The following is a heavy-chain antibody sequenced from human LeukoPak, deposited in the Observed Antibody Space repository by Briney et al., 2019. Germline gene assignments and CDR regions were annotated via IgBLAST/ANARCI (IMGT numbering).Heavy chain of an antibody. J-gene: IGHJ4*02. CDR1: GVTFSSCG. Sequence: ARSLRLSCAASGVTFSSCGMHWVRQAPGKGLEWVAGIWYYGSNKYYADSVKGRFTLSRDISKNTLYLQMDSLRAEDTALYYCAKAFTIMEYFFDYWGQGTLVTVSS. V-gene: IGHV3-33*06. D-gene: IGHD5-24*01. CDR3: AKAFTIMEYFFDY. CDR2: IWYYGSNK.